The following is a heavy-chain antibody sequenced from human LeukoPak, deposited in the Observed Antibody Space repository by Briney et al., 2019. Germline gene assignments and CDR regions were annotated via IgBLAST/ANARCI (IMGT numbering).Heavy chain of an antibody. CDR1: GYTFTGYY. Sequence: ASVKVSCKASGYTFTGYYMHWVRQAPGQGLEWMGWINPNSGGTNYAQKFQGRVTMTRDTSISTAYMELSRLRSDDTAVYYCAKEFYYGSGSYYPTFDFWGQGTLVTVSS. J-gene: IGHJ4*02. CDR3: AKEFYYGSGSYYPTFDF. V-gene: IGHV1-2*02. D-gene: IGHD3-10*01. CDR2: INPNSGGT.